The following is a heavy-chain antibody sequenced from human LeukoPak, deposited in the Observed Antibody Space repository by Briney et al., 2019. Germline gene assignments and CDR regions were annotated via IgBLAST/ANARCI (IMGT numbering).Heavy chain of an antibody. CDR3: ARDGGGNSSSWYPFDY. CDR2: ITSTSSHI. Sequence: GGSLRLSCAASEFTFSSHAMIWVRQAPGKGLEWVSSITSTSSHIFYADSVKGRFTISRDNAKNSLYLQMNSLRAEDTAVYYCARDGGGNSSSWYPFDYWGQGTLVTVSS. V-gene: IGHV3-21*01. CDR1: EFTFSSHA. J-gene: IGHJ4*02. D-gene: IGHD6-13*01.